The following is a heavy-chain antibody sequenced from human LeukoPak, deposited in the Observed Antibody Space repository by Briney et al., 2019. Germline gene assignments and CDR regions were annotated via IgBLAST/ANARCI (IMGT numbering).Heavy chain of an antibody. CDR3: AKGSLYYGSGRGGIYYYYMDV. D-gene: IGHD3-10*01. V-gene: IGHV1-69*05. Sequence: SVKVSCKASGGTFSSYAISWMRQAPGQGLEWMGRIIPIFGTANYAQKFQGRVTITTDESTSTAYMELSSLRSEDTAVYYCAKGSLYYGSGRGGIYYYYMDVWGKGTTVTVSS. CDR2: IIPIFGTA. J-gene: IGHJ6*03. CDR1: GGTFSSYA.